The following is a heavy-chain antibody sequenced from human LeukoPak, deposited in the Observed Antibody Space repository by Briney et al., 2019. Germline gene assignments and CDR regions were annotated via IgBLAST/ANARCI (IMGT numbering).Heavy chain of an antibody. CDR3: ARPQTMVRGVITKENYFDY. CDR1: GFTFSSYS. CDR2: ISSSSSYI. V-gene: IGHV3-21*01. J-gene: IGHJ4*01. Sequence: GGSLRLSCAASGFTFSSYSMNWVRQAPGKGLEWVSSISSSSSYIYYADSVKGRFTISRDNAKNSLYLQMNSLRAEDTAVYYCARPQTMVRGVITKENYFDYWGRGTLVTVSS. D-gene: IGHD3-10*01.